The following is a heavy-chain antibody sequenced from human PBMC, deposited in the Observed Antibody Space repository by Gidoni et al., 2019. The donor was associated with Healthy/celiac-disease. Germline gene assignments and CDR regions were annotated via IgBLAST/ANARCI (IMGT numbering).Heavy chain of an antibody. CDR3: TRGTIFGVVMTWVDY. CDR1: GFNLGDEA. J-gene: IGHJ4*02. D-gene: IGHD3-3*01. V-gene: IGHV3-49*03. CDR2: IRSKAYGGTT. Sequence: EVQLVESGGRLVQPGRSRRPSCTASGFNLGDEAMGWFRQARGKGGEWVGFIRSKAYGGTTEYAASVKGRFTISRDDSKSIAYLQMNSLKTEDTAVYYCTRGTIFGVVMTWVDYWGQGTLVTVSS.